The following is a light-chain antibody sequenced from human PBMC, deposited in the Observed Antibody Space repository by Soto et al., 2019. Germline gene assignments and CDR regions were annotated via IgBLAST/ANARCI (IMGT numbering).Light chain of an antibody. V-gene: IGKV3-20*01. Sequence: EIVLTQSPGTLSLSPGERATLSCRASQSVSNNYLAWYQQRPGQAPRLLIYGASKRATGIPDRFSGSGSGTAFTLSVNRLEPEDVAVFYCQQYGSTPYTFGQGTKLEIK. CDR1: QSVSNNY. CDR2: GAS. J-gene: IGKJ2*01. CDR3: QQYGSTPYT.